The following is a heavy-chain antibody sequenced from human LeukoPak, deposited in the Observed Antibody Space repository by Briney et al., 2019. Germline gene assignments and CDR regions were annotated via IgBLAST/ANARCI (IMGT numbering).Heavy chain of an antibody. CDR1: GFTFSSYS. D-gene: IGHD3-3*01. V-gene: IGHV3-48*04. Sequence: GGSLRLTCAASGFTFSSYSMNWVRQAPGKGLEWIAYLSSSGSAFSYADSVKGRFTIARDNAKNSVYLEMNSLRADDTAVYYCARSARLMKGVVEVTALDDWGQGTLVTVSS. CDR3: ARSARLMKGVVEVTALDD. J-gene: IGHJ4*02. CDR2: LSSSGSAF.